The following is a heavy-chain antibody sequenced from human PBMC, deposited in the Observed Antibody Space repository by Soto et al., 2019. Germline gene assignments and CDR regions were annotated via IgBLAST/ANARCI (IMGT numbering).Heavy chain of an antibody. D-gene: IGHD2-8*02. CDR2: INHSGST. Sequence: PSETLSLTSAVYGGYFSGYYWTWIRQPTGTGLEWIGEINHSGSTNYNPSLKSRVTISVDTSKNQFSLKLTSVTAADTAVYYCARDKITGLFDYWGQGTLVTVSS. J-gene: IGHJ4*02. V-gene: IGHV4-34*01. CDR3: ARDKITGLFDY. CDR1: GGYFSGYY.